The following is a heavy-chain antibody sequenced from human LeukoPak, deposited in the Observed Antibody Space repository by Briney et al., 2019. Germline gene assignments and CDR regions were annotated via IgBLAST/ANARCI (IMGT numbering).Heavy chain of an antibody. Sequence: GGSLRLSCAASGFTFRNYVIHWVRQAPGKGLEWVAVTSSGLNVKLYADSVKGRFTISRDNSRSTLYLQMNSLRPEDTAIYYCAREGYYGSGSSPSLYFDYWGQGTLVTVSS. D-gene: IGHD3-10*01. CDR1: GFTFRNYV. CDR2: TSSGLNVK. J-gene: IGHJ4*02. CDR3: AREGYYGSGSSPSLYFDY. V-gene: IGHV3-30-3*01.